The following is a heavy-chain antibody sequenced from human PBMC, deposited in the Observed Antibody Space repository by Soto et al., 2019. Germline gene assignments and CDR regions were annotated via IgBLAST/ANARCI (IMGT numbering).Heavy chain of an antibody. CDR1: GFTFTSSA. J-gene: IGHJ4*02. Sequence: SVKVSCKASGFTFTSSAMQWVRQARGQRLEWIGWIVVGSGNTNYAQKFQERVTITRDMSTSTAYMELSSLRSEDTAVYYCAAGSYYEIANSFDYWGQGTLVTVSS. CDR2: IVVGSGNT. D-gene: IGHD3-22*01. V-gene: IGHV1-58*02. CDR3: AAGSYYEIANSFDY.